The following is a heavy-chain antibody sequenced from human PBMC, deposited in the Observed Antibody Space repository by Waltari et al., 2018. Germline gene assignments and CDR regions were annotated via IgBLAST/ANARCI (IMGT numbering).Heavy chain of an antibody. D-gene: IGHD1-26*01. V-gene: IGHV4-59*01. J-gene: IGHJ6*03. CDR3: ARELNSGSYHRGYYMDV. CDR2: IYYSGST. Sequence: QVQLQESGPGLVKPSETLSLTCPVSGGSISSYYWSWIRQPPGKGLEWIGYIYYSGSTNYNPSLKSRVTISVDTSKNQFSLKLSSVTAADTAVYYCARELNSGSYHRGYYMDVWGKGTTVTVSS. CDR1: GGSISSYY.